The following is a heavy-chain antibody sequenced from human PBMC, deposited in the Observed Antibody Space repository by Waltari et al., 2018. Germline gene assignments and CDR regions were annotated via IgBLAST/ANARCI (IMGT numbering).Heavy chain of an antibody. CDR2: IYYSGST. CDR1: SGSISSSSYY. CDR3: AVTPDSGAAAGKDY. D-gene: IGHD6-13*01. J-gene: IGHJ4*02. V-gene: IGHV4-39*07. Sequence: QLQLQESGPGLVKPSETLSLTCTVSSGSISSSSYYWGWIRQPPGKGLEWIGSIYYSGSTYYNPSLKSRVTISVDTSKNQFSLKLSSVTAADTAVYYCAVTPDSGAAAGKDYWGQGTLVTVSS.